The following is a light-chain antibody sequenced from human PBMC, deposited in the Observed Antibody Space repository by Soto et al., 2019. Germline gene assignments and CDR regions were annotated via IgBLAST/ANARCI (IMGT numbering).Light chain of an antibody. CDR3: QQYEGNPT. CDR2: DAS. V-gene: IGKV1-5*01. J-gene: IGKJ1*01. Sequence: DIQLTQSPSTLSASIGDRVVITCRASQTIDRWLAWYQQRPGLAPSLLIYDASTLESGVPSRFSGSGSETEFTLTISSLKPDDFATYHCQQYEGNPTFGQGTTVEVK. CDR1: QTIDRW.